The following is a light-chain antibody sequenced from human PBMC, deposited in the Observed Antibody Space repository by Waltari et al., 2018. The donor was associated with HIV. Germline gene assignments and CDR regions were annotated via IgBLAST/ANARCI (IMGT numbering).Light chain of an antibody. CDR2: DLS. Sequence: QSALTQPRSVSGSPGQSATISCTDTTSDFGGFNYVPWYQQHPGKAPKLMIYDLSKQPSGVPDRFSGSKSGHTASLTISGLQAEDEADYDCCSYSGSYNYVFGTGTKVTVL. CDR3: CSYSGSYNYV. CDR1: TSDFGGFNY. J-gene: IGLJ1*01. V-gene: IGLV2-11*01.